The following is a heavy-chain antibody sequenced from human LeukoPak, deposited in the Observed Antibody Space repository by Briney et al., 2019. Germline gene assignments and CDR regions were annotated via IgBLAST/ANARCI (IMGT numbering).Heavy chain of an antibody. V-gene: IGHV1-18*01. J-gene: IGHJ4*02. CDR1: GYTFTSYG. Sequence: GASVKVSCKASGYTFTSYGISWVRQAPGQGLEWMGWISAYNGNTNYAQKLQGRVTMTTDTSTSTAYMELRSLRSDDTAVYYCARGVKVRGVITKLDYWGQGTLITVSS. CDR3: ARGVKVRGVITKLDY. CDR2: ISAYNGNT. D-gene: IGHD3-10*01.